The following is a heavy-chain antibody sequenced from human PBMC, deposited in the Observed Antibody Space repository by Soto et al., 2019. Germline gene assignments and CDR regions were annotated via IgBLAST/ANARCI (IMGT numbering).Heavy chain of an antibody. Sequence: GGSLRLSCAASGFTFSSYSMNWVRQAPGKGLEWVSSISSSSSYIYYADSVKGRFTISRDNAKNSLYLQMNSLRAEDTAVYYCARGTPGIAVAPDLTYLDYWGQGTLVTVSS. D-gene: IGHD6-19*01. CDR3: ARGTPGIAVAPDLTYLDY. CDR1: GFTFSSYS. J-gene: IGHJ4*02. V-gene: IGHV3-21*01. CDR2: ISSSSSYI.